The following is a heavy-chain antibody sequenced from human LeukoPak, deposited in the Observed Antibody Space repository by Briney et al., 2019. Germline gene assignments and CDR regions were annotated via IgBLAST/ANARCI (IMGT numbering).Heavy chain of an antibody. J-gene: IGHJ5*02. CDR1: GGSSSGYY. CDR2: INHSGST. D-gene: IGHD6-13*01. V-gene: IGHV4-34*01. Sequence: SETLSLTCAVYGGSSSGYYWSWIRQPPGKGLEWIGEINHSGSTNYNPSLKSRVTISVDTSKNQFSLKLSSVTAADTAVYYCARISGYSSSWYIWFDPWGQGTLVTVSS. CDR3: ARISGYSSSWYIWFDP.